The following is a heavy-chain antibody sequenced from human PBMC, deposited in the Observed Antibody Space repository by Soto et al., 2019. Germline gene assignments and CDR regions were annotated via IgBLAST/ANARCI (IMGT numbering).Heavy chain of an antibody. CDR1: GGSISSGGYY. Sequence: QVQLQESGPGLVKPSQTLSLTCTVSGGSISSGGYYWSWIRQHPGKGLEWIGYLYYSGSTYYNPSLKSRVTISVDTSKSQFSLKLSSVTAADTAVYYCARDQSGSTSYLPRYYYYYSGMDVWGQGTTVTVSS. CDR2: LYYSGST. J-gene: IGHJ6*02. V-gene: IGHV4-31*03. CDR3: ARDQSGSTSYLPRYYYYYSGMDV. D-gene: IGHD2-2*01.